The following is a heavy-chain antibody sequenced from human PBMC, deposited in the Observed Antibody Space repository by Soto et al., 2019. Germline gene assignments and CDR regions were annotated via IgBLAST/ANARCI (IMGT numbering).Heavy chain of an antibody. V-gene: IGHV3-11*01. Sequence: QVQLVESGGGLVMPGESLRLSCAASGLTFSDHYMSWIRQAPGKGLEWVSYISSSGVGTYYADSVKGRFTISRDNSKNTLYLQMNSLRAEDSAIYYCAKARDGYTYGSFDYWGQGTLVAVS. CDR3: AKARDGYTYGSFDY. D-gene: IGHD5-18*01. J-gene: IGHJ4*02. CDR1: GLTFSDHY. CDR2: ISSSGVGT.